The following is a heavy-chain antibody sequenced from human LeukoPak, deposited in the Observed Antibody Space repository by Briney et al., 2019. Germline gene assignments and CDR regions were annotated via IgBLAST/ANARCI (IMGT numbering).Heavy chain of an antibody. Sequence: GGSLRLSCAASGFTFSSYEMCWVRQAPGKGLEWVSYISTSGSTIYYADSVKGRFTISRDNAKNSLYLQMNSLRAEDTAVYYCARALPNSWYFFDYWGQGTLVTVSS. J-gene: IGHJ4*02. D-gene: IGHD6-13*01. V-gene: IGHV3-48*03. CDR2: ISTSGSTI. CDR1: GFTFSSYE. CDR3: ARALPNSWYFFDY.